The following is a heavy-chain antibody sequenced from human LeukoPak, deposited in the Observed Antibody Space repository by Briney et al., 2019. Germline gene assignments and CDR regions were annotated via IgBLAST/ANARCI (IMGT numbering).Heavy chain of an antibody. J-gene: IGHJ4*02. D-gene: IGHD3-10*01. Sequence: SETLSLTCTVSGGSINLYHWLWIPHPPGKGWEGIGYFYDTRSPKYDPSLERRVTISVDMSRKQFSLNISPVTTADTGAYYCARGRGSLTYWGQGTLATVSS. CDR2: FYDTRSP. CDR1: GGSINLYH. CDR3: ARGRGSLTY. V-gene: IGHV4-59*12.